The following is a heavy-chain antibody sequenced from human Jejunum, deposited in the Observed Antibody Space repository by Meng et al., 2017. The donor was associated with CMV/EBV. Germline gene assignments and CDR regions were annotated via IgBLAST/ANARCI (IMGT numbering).Heavy chain of an antibody. Sequence: ASGYTVTGSYMPWVRQAPGQGLEWMGWINPNSGGTNYAQTFQGRVTMTRDTSISTAYMELSRLTSDDTAVYYCAVGLSSSDFDYWGQGTRVTVSS. D-gene: IGHD6-6*01. V-gene: IGHV1-2*02. J-gene: IGHJ4*02. CDR1: GYTVTGSY. CDR2: INPNSGGT. CDR3: AVGLSSSDFDY.